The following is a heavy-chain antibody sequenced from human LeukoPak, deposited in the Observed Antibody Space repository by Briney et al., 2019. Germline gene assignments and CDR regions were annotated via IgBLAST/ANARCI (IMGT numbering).Heavy chain of an antibody. CDR3: ARDTWGSGWYNWYFDL. V-gene: IGHV4-30-4*01. CDR1: GGSISSGDYY. D-gene: IGHD6-19*01. Sequence: SETLSLTCTVSGGSISSGDYYWSWIRQPPGKGLEWIGYIYYSGSTYYNPSLKSRVTMSVDTSKNQFSLKLSSVTAADTAVYYCARDTWGSGWYNWYFDLWGRGTLVTVSS. J-gene: IGHJ2*01. CDR2: IYYSGST.